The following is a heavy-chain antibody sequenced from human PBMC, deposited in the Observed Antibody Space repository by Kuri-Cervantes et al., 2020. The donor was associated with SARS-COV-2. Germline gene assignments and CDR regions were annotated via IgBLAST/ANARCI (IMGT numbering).Heavy chain of an antibody. CDR1: GFDFSSHW. CDR2: VYPDDSDT. D-gene: IGHD2-21*01. J-gene: IGHJ3*02. CDR3: ARRTLRGCGGDCPDAFDI. V-gene: IGHV5-51*01. Sequence: GESLKISCQGSGFDFSSHWIGWVRQMPGQGLEWRGIVYPDDSDTRYSPSFQGQVTISADKSISTAYLQWSSLKASDTAMYYCARRTLRGCGGDCPDAFDIWGQGTMVTVSS.